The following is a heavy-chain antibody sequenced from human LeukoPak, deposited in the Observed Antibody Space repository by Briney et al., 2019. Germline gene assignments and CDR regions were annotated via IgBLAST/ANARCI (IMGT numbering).Heavy chain of an antibody. CDR1: GVTLSPYG. CDR2: ISYEGGTQ. CDR3: AKEGTPQVSTWYDL. V-gene: IGHV3-30*18. Sequence: GMSLRLSCAASGVTLSPYGMHWVCQAPGKGLEWVAVISYEGGTQDYADSVKGRFIISRDNPRNTLYLQMNILRTEDTAVYYCAKEGTPQVSTWYDLWGQGTQVIVSS. D-gene: IGHD3-10*01. J-gene: IGHJ5*02.